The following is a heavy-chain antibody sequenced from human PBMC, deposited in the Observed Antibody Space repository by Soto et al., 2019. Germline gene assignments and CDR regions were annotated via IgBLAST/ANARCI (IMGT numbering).Heavy chain of an antibody. Sequence: SVKVSCKASGGTFSSYTISWVRQAPGQGLEWMGRIIPILGIANYAQKFQGRVTITADKSTSTAYMELSSLRSEDTAVYYCARGPSIAARLQDYWGQGTLVTVSS. CDR2: IIPILGIA. D-gene: IGHD6-6*01. CDR1: GGTFSSYT. V-gene: IGHV1-69*02. CDR3: ARGPSIAARLQDY. J-gene: IGHJ4*02.